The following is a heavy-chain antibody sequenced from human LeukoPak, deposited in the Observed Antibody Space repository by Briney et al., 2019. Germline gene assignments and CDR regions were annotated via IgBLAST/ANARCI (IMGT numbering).Heavy chain of an antibody. J-gene: IGHJ3*02. V-gene: IGHV3-9*01. CDR3: AKESVVVAATGAFDI. Sequence: GGSLRLSRAASGFTFDDYAMHWVRQAPGKGLEWVSGISWNSGSIGYADSVKGRFTISRDNAKNSLYLQMNSLRAEDTALYYCAKESVVVAATGAFDIWGQGTMVTVSS. CDR2: ISWNSGSI. CDR1: GFTFDDYA. D-gene: IGHD2-15*01.